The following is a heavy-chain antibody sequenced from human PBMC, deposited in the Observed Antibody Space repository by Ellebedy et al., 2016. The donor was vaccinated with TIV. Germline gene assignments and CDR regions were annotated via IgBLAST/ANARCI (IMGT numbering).Heavy chain of an antibody. Sequence: MPSETLSLTCTVSDGSIINSSYFWGWIRQPPGKGLEWIGSIYYSGRTHSYPSLKSRVTISVDTSKNQFSLKLRSVTAADTAVYYCARKAVAGEWFDPWGQGTLVTVSS. J-gene: IGHJ5*02. D-gene: IGHD6-19*01. CDR3: ARKAVAGEWFDP. CDR1: DGSIINSSYF. CDR2: IYYSGRT. V-gene: IGHV4-39*07.